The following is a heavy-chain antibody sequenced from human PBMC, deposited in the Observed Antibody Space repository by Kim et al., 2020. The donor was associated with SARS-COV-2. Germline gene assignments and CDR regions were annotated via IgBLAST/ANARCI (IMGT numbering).Heavy chain of an antibody. D-gene: IGHD3-16*01. CDR3: ATDPLGGVWYFDL. V-gene: IGHV3-23*01. J-gene: IGHJ2*01. CDR2: ISGSGGST. Sequence: GGSLRLSCAASGFTFSSYAMSWVRQAPGKGLEWVSAISGSGGSTYYADSVKGRFTISRDNSKNTLYLQMNSLRAEDTAVYYCATDPLGGVWYFDLWGRGTLVTVSS. CDR1: GFTFSSYA.